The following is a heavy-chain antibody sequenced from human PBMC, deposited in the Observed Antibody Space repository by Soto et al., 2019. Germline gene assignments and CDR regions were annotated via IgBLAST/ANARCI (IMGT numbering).Heavy chain of an antibody. V-gene: IGHV1-2*06. J-gene: IGHJ5*02. CDR2: INPDSGDT. CDR1: GYTFTGYY. Sequence: ASVKVSCKASGYTFTGYYMHWVRQTPGQGLEWMGRINPDSGDTIYAQKFQGRVTMTRDTSISTAYMELSRLRSDDTAVYYCARPYTSSTNWFDPWGQGTLVTVSS. CDR3: ARPYTSSTNWFDP. D-gene: IGHD6-6*01.